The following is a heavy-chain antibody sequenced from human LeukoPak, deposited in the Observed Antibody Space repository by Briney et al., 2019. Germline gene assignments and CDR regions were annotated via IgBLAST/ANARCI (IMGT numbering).Heavy chain of an antibody. CDR3: ARDATVINY. CDR2: LIENGATT. CDR1: GFTFRSHA. V-gene: IGHV3-23*01. D-gene: IGHD4-17*01. Sequence: GGSLRLSCAASGFTFRSHAMSWVRQAPGKGLEWVSGLIENGATTYYADSVKGRFSISRDNAKNSLYLQMNSLRAEDTAVYYCARDATVINYWGQGTLVTVSS. J-gene: IGHJ4*02.